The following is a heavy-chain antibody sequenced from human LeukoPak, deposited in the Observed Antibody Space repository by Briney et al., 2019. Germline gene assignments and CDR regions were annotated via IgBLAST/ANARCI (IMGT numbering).Heavy chain of an antibody. D-gene: IGHD2-2*03. CDR1: GFTLNTYG. J-gene: IGHJ4*02. Sequence: GGSLRLSCAASGFTLNTYGMHWVRQAPGKGLEWVAFIRFDGSNKYYADSVKGRFTISRDNSKNRLYLQMKSLRPEDTAVYYCTRGDGYCSSASCSGNWGQGTLVTVSS. V-gene: IGHV3-30*02. CDR2: IRFDGSNK. CDR3: TRGDGYCSSASCSGN.